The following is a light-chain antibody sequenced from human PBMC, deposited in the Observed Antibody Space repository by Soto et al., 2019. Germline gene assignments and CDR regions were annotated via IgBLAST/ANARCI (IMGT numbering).Light chain of an antibody. CDR2: WAS. V-gene: IGKV4-1*01. CDR3: QQYVATLLT. J-gene: IGKJ1*01. Sequence: DIVMTQSPDSLAVSLGERATINCKSSQSLVYSAHNKNYLAWYQQKPGQPPKRLIYWASVRESGVPDRFSGSVSGTDVTLTVSSLQAEEVAVYYCQQYVATLLTFCQGTKVEAK. CDR1: QSLVYSAHNKNY.